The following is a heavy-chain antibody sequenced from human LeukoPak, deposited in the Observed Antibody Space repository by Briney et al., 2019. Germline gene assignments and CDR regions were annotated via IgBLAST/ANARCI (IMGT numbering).Heavy chain of an antibody. CDR1: GGSISSSNW. CDR3: ARDRNHPYSSSSAYWFDP. V-gene: IGHV4-4*02. CDR2: IYHSGST. J-gene: IGHJ5*02. D-gene: IGHD6-13*01. Sequence: SGTLSLTCAVSGGSISSSNWWSWVRQPPGKGLEWIGEIYHSGSTNYNPSLKSRVTISVDTSKNQFSLKLSSVTAADTAVYYCARDRNHPYSSSSAYWFDPWGQGTLVTVSS.